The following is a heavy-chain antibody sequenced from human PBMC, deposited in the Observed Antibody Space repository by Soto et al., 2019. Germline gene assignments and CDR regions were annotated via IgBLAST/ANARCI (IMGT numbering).Heavy chain of an antibody. D-gene: IGHD2-8*01. V-gene: IGHV3-15*01. CDR2: IRTKTDGGTA. J-gene: IGHJ4*01. CDR1: GFPSSDAY. CDR3: NTGRCTNGVCDDY. Sequence: GGSLRLSCAVSGFPSSDAYMTWVRQAPGKGLEWLGRIRTKTDGGTADYVAHVKDRFIVSRDDSKETLYLQMNSLRTEDTAMYFCNTGRCTNGVCDDYWGHGTLVTVSS.